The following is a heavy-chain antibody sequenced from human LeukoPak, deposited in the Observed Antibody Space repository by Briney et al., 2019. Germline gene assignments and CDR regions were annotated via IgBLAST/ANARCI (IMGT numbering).Heavy chain of an antibody. J-gene: IGHJ3*02. CDR1: GGTFSSYV. CDR3: ARDGSTDAFDI. CDR2: IIPIFGTT. D-gene: IGHD5/OR15-5a*01. Sequence: PGASVKVSCKASGGTFSSYVISWVRQAPGQGLEWMGGIIPIFGTTNYAQKLQGRVTMTTDTSTSTAYMELRSLRSDDTAVYYCARDGSTDAFDIWGQGTMVTVSS. V-gene: IGHV1-69*05.